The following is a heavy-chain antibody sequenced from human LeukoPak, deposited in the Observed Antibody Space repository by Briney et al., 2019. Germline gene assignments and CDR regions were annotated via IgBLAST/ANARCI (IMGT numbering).Heavy chain of an antibody. Sequence: GASVKVSCKASGYTFSSYCMHWVRQAPGQGLEWMGIINPSGGSTTYAQKFQGRVTMTRDTSTSTVYMELSSLSSEDTAVYYCAREFDYYCDYWGQGTLVTVSS. CDR1: GYTFSSYC. V-gene: IGHV1-46*01. D-gene: IGHD3-9*01. CDR2: INPSGGST. J-gene: IGHJ4*02. CDR3: AREFDYYCDY.